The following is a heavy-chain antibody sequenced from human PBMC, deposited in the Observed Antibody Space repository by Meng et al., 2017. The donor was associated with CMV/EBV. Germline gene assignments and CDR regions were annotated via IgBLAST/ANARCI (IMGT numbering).Heavy chain of an antibody. V-gene: IGHV3-30-3*01. D-gene: IGHD4-17*01. CDR3: ARVRTVTTPYYYYYYGMDV. CDR2: ISYDGSNK. J-gene: IGHJ6*02. Sequence: GESLKISCAASGFTFSSYAMHWFRQAPGKGLEWVAVISYDGSNKYYADSVKGRFTISRDNSKNTLYLQMNSLRAEDTAVYYCARVRTVTTPYYYYYYGMDVWGQGTTVTVS. CDR1: GFTFSSYA.